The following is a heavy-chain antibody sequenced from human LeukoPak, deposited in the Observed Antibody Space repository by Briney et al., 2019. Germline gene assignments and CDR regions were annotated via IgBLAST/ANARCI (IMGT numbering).Heavy chain of an antibody. V-gene: IGHV1-69*04. CDR2: TIPILGIA. CDR1: GDTFGSYA. CDR3: ASQFLLPFDY. D-gene: IGHD3-22*01. J-gene: IGHJ4*02. Sequence: GASVKVSCKAPGDTFGSYAISWVRQAHGQGLEWMERTIPILGIAKYAQKFQGRLTITADTSTSTAYMELTNLRSDDTAVYYCASQFLLPFDYWGRGTLVTVSS.